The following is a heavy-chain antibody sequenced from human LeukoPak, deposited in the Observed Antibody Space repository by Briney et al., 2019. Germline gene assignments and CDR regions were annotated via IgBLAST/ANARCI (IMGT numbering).Heavy chain of an antibody. CDR3: AKDLVSSDFDY. CDR1: GFTFSSYG. D-gene: IGHD3-9*01. J-gene: IGHJ4*02. Sequence: GGSLRLSCAASGFTFSSYGMHWVRQAPGKGLEWVAFIRFDGINKHYADSVKGRFTISRDNSKNTLYLQMNSLRAEDTAVYYCAKDLVSSDFDYWGQGTLVTVSS. V-gene: IGHV3-30*02. CDR2: IRFDGINK.